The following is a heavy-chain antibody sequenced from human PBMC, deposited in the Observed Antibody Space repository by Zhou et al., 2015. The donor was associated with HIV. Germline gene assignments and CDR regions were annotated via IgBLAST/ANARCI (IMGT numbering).Heavy chain of an antibody. J-gene: IGHJ6*02. CDR1: GFTFSSYA. CDR3: ARVITIFGLGYYGMDV. V-gene: IGHV3-64*01. Sequence: VQLVDSGGGLVKPGGSLRLSCAASGFTFSSYAMHWVRQAPGKGLEYVSAISSNGGITYYANSVKGRFTISRDNSKKTLYLQMGSLRAEDMAVYYCARVITIFGLGYYGMDVWGQGTTVTVSS. CDR2: ISSNGGIT. D-gene: IGHD3-3*01.